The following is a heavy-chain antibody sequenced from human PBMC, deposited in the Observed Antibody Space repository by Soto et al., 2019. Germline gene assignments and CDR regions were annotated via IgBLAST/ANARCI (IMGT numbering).Heavy chain of an antibody. CDR3: ARIPVRGWGIYYYYGMDV. V-gene: IGHV4-59*11. J-gene: IGHJ6*02. CDR1: GDSISSHY. D-gene: IGHD3-10*01. Sequence: SETLSLTCTVSGDSISSHYWTWIRQPPGKGLEWIGYIYYSGSTNYNPSLKSRVTISVDRSKNQFSLNLSSVTAADTAVYYCARIPVRGWGIYYYYGMDVWGQGTTVTVSS. CDR2: IYYSGST.